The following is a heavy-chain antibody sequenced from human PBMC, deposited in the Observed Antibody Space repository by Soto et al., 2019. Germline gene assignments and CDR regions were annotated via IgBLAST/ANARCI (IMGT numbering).Heavy chain of an antibody. Sequence: GGSLRLSCAASGVTFSSHAMGWLRQAPGTGPEWVAFVDGSGYDTSYADSVKGRFTISRDNSDNTLYLQMNSLRAEDTAVYYCATRSSGWSREFDYWGQGTLVTVSS. CDR2: VDGSGYDT. J-gene: IGHJ4*02. CDR3: ATRSSGWSREFDY. V-gene: IGHV3-23*01. D-gene: IGHD6-19*01. CDR1: GVTFSSHA.